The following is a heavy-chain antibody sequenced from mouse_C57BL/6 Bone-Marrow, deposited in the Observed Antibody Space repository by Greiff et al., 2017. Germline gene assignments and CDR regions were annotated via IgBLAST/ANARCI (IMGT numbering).Heavy chain of an antibody. CDR2: ISSGGDYI. V-gene: IGHV5-9-1*02. J-gene: IGHJ2*01. Sequence: DVHLVESGEGLVKPGGSLKLSCAASGFTFSSYAMSWVRQTPEKRLEWVAYISSGGDYIYYADTVKGRFTISRDNARNTLYLQMSSLKSEDTAMYYCTRGPIEGRGYLDYWGQGTTLTVSS. CDR1: GFTFSSYA. CDR3: TRGPIEGRGYLDY. D-gene: IGHD3-3*01.